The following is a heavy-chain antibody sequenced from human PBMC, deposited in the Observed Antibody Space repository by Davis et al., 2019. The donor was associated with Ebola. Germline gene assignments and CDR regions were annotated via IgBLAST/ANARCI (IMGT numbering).Heavy chain of an antibody. D-gene: IGHD4-17*01. CDR2: ISAYNGNT. Sequence: ASVKVSCKASGYTFTNYGISWVRQAPGQGLEWMGWISAYNGNTNYAQKLQGRVTMTTDTSTSTAYMELRSLRSDDTAVYYCARESTDYGDYRLDYWGQGTLVTVSS. V-gene: IGHV1-18*01. CDR3: ARESTDYGDYRLDY. J-gene: IGHJ4*02. CDR1: GYTFTNYG.